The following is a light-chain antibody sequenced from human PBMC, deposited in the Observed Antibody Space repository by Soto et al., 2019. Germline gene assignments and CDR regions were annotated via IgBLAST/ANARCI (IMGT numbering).Light chain of an antibody. J-gene: IGLJ1*01. Sequence: QSVLTQPPSASGTPGQRVTLSCSGSSSNIGYNAVNWYQQLPGTAPKLLLSGTAHRPSGVPDRISGSKSGTSASLAITGLQADDEADYYCQTSDSGLFGLIFGTGTKLTVL. CDR3: QTSDSGLFGLI. CDR2: GTA. CDR1: SSNIGYNA. V-gene: IGLV1-44*01.